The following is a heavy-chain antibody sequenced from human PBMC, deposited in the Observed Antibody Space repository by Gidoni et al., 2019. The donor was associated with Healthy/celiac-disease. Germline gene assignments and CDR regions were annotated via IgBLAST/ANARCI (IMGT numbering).Heavy chain of an antibody. J-gene: IGHJ4*02. CDR2: INHSGST. CDR3: ARGGPYDY. CDR1: GGSFSGYY. Sequence: QVQLQQWGAGLLKPSETLSLTCAVYGGSFSGYYWSWIRKPPGKGLEWIGEINHSGSTNSNPSLKSRVTISVDTSKNQFSLKLSSVTAADTAVYYCARGGPYDYWGQGTLVTVSS. D-gene: IGHD3-3*01. V-gene: IGHV4-34*01.